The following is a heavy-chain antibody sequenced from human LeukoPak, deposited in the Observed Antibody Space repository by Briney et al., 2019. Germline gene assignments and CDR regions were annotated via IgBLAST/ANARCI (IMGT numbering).Heavy chain of an antibody. V-gene: IGHV3-21*01. J-gene: IGHJ3*02. CDR3: ARDTSGTYPGAFDI. CDR2: ISSSSSFR. D-gene: IGHD1-26*01. Sequence: GGSLRLSCAASGFNFSSYSMNWVRQAPGKGLEWVSSISSSSSFRYYADSVKGRFTISRDNAKNSLYLQMNSLRAEDTAVYYCARDTSGTYPGAFDIWGQGTTVTVSS. CDR1: GFNFSSYS.